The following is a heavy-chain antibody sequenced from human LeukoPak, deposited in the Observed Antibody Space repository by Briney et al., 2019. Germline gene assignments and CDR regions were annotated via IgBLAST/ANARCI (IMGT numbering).Heavy chain of an antibody. CDR3: ARGPSYYDFWSGYYEYFQH. D-gene: IGHD3-3*01. V-gene: IGHV4-61*01. CDR2: IYYSGST. Sequence: SETLSLTCTVSGGSISSGSYYWSWIRQPPGKGLEWIGYIYYSGSTNYNPSLKSRVTISVDTSKNQFSLKLSSVTAADTAVYYCARGPSYYDFWSGYYEYFQHWGQGTLVTVSS. CDR1: GGSISSGSYY. J-gene: IGHJ1*01.